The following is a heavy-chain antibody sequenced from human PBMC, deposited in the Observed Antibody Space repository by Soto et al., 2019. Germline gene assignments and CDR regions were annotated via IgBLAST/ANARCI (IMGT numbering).Heavy chain of an antibody. V-gene: IGHV4-34*01. D-gene: IGHD3-3*01. Sequence: SETLSLTCAVYGGSFSGYYWSWIRQPTGKGLEWIGEINHSGSTNYNPSLKSRVTISVDTSKNQFSLKLSSVTAADTAVYYCARGRGTIFGVVIIRPNWFDPWGQGTLVTVSS. CDR3: ARGRGTIFGVVIIRPNWFDP. CDR1: GGSFSGYY. J-gene: IGHJ5*02. CDR2: INHSGST.